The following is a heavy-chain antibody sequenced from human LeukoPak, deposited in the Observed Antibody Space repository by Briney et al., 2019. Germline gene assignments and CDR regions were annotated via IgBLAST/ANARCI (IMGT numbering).Heavy chain of an antibody. CDR1: GYTLTELS. J-gene: IGHJ6*02. V-gene: IGHV1-24*01. Sequence: ASVKVSCKISGYTLTELSMHWVRQAPGKEIEWMGGFDPEDGETIYAQKFQGRVTMTEDTSTDTAYMELSRLRSEDTAVYYCATVGVIGRYYYYGMDVCGQGTTVTVSS. CDR2: FDPEDGET. D-gene: IGHD3-16*02. CDR3: ATVGVIGRYYYYGMDV.